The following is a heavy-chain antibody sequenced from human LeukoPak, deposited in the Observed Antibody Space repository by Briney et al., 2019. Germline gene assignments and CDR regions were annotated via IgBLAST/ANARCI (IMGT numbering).Heavy chain of an antibody. D-gene: IGHD3-10*01. V-gene: IGHV3-11*04. Sequence: PGGSLRLSCAASGFTFSDYYMSWIRQAPGKGLEWVSYISSNGSTIYYADSVKGRFTISRDNAKNSLYLQMHSLRAEDTAVYYCARDLRYGSGSYYYSMDVWGKGTTVTVSS. CDR3: ARDLRYGSGSYYYSMDV. CDR2: ISSNGSTI. CDR1: GFTFSDYY. J-gene: IGHJ6*03.